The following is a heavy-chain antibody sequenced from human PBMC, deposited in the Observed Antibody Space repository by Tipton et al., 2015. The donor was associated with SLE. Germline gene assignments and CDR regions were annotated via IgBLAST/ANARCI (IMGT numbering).Heavy chain of an antibody. D-gene: IGHD3-9*01. Sequence: TLSLTCTVSGGSISSYYWSWIRQPPGKGLEWIGRIYASGSTNYNPSLKSRLTISVDTSKNQFSLNLSSVTAADTAVYYCARDTRDWFLSESWGQGALVTVSS. J-gene: IGHJ4*02. CDR1: GGSISSYY. V-gene: IGHV4-4*08. CDR3: ARDTRDWFLSES. CDR2: IYASGST.